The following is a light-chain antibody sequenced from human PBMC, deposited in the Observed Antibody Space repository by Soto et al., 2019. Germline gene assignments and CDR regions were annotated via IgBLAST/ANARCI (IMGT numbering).Light chain of an antibody. CDR3: QQYNNWPTWT. J-gene: IGKJ1*01. CDR1: QSVSSN. CDR2: GAS. Sequence: EIVMTQSPATLSVSPGERATLSCRTSQSVSSNFAWYQQKPGQAPRLLIYGASTRATGIPARFIGSGSGTEFTLTISSLQSEDFAVYYCQQYNNWPTWTFGQGTKVEIK. V-gene: IGKV3-15*01.